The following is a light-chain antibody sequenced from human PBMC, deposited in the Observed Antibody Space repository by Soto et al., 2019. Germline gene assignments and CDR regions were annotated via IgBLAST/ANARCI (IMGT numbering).Light chain of an antibody. V-gene: IGKV1-39*01. J-gene: IGKJ5*01. CDR3: QQHNSPPPIT. Sequence: DIQMTQSPSSVSASVRDRVNCTCRASQNIAHFLNWYQHKPGKAPKLLIYAASTLQSGVPSRFSGSGFGTDFTLTIRSLQAEDFGTYYCQQHNSPPPITVGQGKRLEI. CDR2: AAS. CDR1: QNIAHF.